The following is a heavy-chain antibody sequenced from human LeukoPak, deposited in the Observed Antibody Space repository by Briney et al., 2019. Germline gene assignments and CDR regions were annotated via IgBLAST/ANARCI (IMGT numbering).Heavy chain of an antibody. Sequence: ASVKVSCKASGGTFSSYTISWVRQAPGQGLEWMGRIIPILGIANYAQKFEGRVTITADKSKSTVYLELSSLRSEDTAVYYCARDGFPTVTTFDYWGQGTLVTVSS. CDR3: ARDGFPTVTTFDY. V-gene: IGHV1-69*04. D-gene: IGHD4-11*01. J-gene: IGHJ4*02. CDR2: IIPILGIA. CDR1: GGTFSSYT.